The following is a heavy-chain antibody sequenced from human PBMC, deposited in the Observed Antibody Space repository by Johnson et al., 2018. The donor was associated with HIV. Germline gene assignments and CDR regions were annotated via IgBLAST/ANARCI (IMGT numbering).Heavy chain of an antibody. CDR1: GFTFSSYA. CDR3: ARAPWAVYSYGLLD. J-gene: IGHJ3*01. CDR2: ISYDGSNK. D-gene: IGHD5-18*01. V-gene: IGHV3-30-3*01. Sequence: QVQLVESGGGVVQPGRSLRLSCAASGFTFSSYAMHWVRQAPGKGLEWVAVISYDGSNKYYADSVKGRFTISRDNSKNTLYLQMNSLRAEDTAVYYCARAPWAVYSYGLLDWGQGTMVTVSS.